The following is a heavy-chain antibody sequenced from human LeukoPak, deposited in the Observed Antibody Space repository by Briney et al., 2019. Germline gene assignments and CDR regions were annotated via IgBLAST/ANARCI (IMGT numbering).Heavy chain of an antibody. CDR2: IIPIFGTA. Sequence: GASVKVPCKASGGTFSSYAISWVRQAPGQGLEWMGGIIPIFGTANYAQKFQGRVTVTADESTSTAYMELSSLRSEDTAVYYCAREGGGDSSGYSFDYWGQGTLVTVSS. D-gene: IGHD3-22*01. J-gene: IGHJ4*02. CDR1: GGTFSSYA. CDR3: AREGGGDSSGYSFDY. V-gene: IGHV1-69*13.